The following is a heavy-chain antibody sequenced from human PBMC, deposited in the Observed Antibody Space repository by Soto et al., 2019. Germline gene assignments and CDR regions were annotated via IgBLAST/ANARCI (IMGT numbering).Heavy chain of an antibody. V-gene: IGHV3-30-3*01. J-gene: IGHJ4*02. Sequence: LRLSCAASGFTFNTDTMHWVRQAPGKGLEWVALISDDGSNKHYADSVKGRFSISRDNSKNTLYLQLNSLRPEDTAVYYCAREAIYYDTSGFSLYYFDYWGQGSLVTVSS. CDR1: GFTFNTDT. CDR2: ISDDGSNK. CDR3: AREAIYYDTSGFSLYYFDY. D-gene: IGHD3-22*01.